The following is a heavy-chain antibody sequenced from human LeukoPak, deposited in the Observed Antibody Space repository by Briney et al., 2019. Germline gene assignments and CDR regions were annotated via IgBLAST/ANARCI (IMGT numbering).Heavy chain of an antibody. CDR3: AREEVRVALLGGLDN. CDR1: GLTFSSSW. D-gene: IGHD3-16*01. J-gene: IGHJ4*02. V-gene: IGHV3-30*03. Sequence: PGGSLRLSCAVSGLTFSSSWMDWVRQAPGKGLEWVAVISYDGRTKYYEDSVKGRFTISRDNSKNTLYLHMNSLRVEDTSLYYCAREEVRVALLGGLDNWGQGTLVIVSS. CDR2: ISYDGRTK.